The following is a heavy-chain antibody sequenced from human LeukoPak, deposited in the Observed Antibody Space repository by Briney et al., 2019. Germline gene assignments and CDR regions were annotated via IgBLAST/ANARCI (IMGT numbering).Heavy chain of an antibody. CDR1: GYTFTGYY. D-gene: IGHD5-24*01. Sequence: ASVKVSCKASGYTFTGYYMHWVRQAPGQGLEWMGWINLNSGGTNYAQKFQGRVTMTRDTSISTAYMELSRLRSDDTAVYYCARKPHRDQKVGDLLDATDYGMDVWGQGTTVTVSS. CDR3: ARKPHRDQKVGDLLDATDYGMDV. V-gene: IGHV1-2*02. J-gene: IGHJ6*02. CDR2: INLNSGGT.